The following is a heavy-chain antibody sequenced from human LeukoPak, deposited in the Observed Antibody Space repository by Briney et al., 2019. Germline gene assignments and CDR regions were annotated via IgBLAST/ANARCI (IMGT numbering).Heavy chain of an antibody. CDR1: GFTFRNYW. Sequence: GGSLRLSCAASGFTFRNYWMSWVRQAPGKGLEWVANMNQDGSEKYYVDSVKGRFTISRDNAKSSLYLQLNRLRAEDTAVYYCAKYYYDTSGYYPFDYWGQGNLVTVSS. V-gene: IGHV3-7*01. J-gene: IGHJ4*02. CDR2: MNQDGSEK. CDR3: AKYYYDTSGYYPFDY. D-gene: IGHD3-22*01.